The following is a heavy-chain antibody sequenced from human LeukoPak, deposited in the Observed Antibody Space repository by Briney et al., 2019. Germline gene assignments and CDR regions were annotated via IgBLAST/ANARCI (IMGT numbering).Heavy chain of an antibody. D-gene: IGHD2-15*01. CDR1: GGSFSGYY. Sequence: SETLSLTCAVYGGSFSGYYWSWIRQPPGKGLEWIGEINHSGSTNYNPSLKGRVTISVDTSKNQFSLKLSSVTAADTAVYYCARVKVVVVAATPGFDYWGQGTLVTVSS. J-gene: IGHJ4*02. CDR2: INHSGST. CDR3: ARVKVVVVAATPGFDY. V-gene: IGHV4-34*01.